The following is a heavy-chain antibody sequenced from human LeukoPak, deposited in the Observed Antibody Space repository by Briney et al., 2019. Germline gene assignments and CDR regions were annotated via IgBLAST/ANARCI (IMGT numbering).Heavy chain of an antibody. CDR2: ISSSGSTI. CDR3: ARAGPSSSWHQFDY. V-gene: IGHV3-48*03. D-gene: IGHD6-13*01. J-gene: IGHJ4*02. CDR1: GFTFSSYE. Sequence: GGSLRLSCAASGFTFSSYEMNWVRQAPGKGLEWVSYISSSGSTIYYADSVKGRFTISRDNAKNSLYLQMNSLRAEETAVYYCARAGPSSSWHQFDYWGQGTLVTVSS.